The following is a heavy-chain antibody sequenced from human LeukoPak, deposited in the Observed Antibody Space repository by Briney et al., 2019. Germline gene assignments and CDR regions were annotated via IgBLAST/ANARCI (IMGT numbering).Heavy chain of an antibody. Sequence: GASVKVSCKASGYTFTTYIMNWVRQAPGQGLKWMGWINTNTGNPTYAQGFTGRFVFSLGTSVSTAYLQISSLKAEDTAVYYCARGPERTRYYDSSGYQIDYWGQGTLVTVSS. V-gene: IGHV7-4-1*02. D-gene: IGHD3-22*01. CDR2: INTNTGNP. CDR3: ARGPERTRYYDSSGYQIDY. CDR1: GYTFTTYI. J-gene: IGHJ4*02.